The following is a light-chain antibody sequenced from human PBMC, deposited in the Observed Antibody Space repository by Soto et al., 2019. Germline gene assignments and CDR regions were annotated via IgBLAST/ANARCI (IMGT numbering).Light chain of an antibody. Sequence: EIVLTQSPGTLSLSPGGRVTLSCRASQSVGNNLAWYQQRPGQPPRLLIYGASTRDTVVPTRFSGSGSGTEFTLTITSLQSEDFAVYYCQQYNNWPLWTFGQGTKVDIK. CDR1: QSVGNN. V-gene: IGKV3D-15*01. CDR2: GAS. CDR3: QQYNNWPLWT. J-gene: IGKJ1*01.